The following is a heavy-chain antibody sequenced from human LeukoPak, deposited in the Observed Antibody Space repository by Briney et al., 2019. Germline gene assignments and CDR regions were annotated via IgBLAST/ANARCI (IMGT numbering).Heavy chain of an antibody. V-gene: IGHV3-74*01. D-gene: IGHD5-18*01. J-gene: IGHJ4*02. Sequence: TGGSLRLSCAASGLSISSNSMHWVRQGPGKGLVWVSRIFIDGSGISYADSVKGRFTISRDNAKNTLYLQMNSLRVEDTAVYYCAIGDKYGYPKWGQGTLVTVSS. CDR2: IFIDGSGI. CDR1: GLSISSNS. CDR3: AIGDKYGYPK.